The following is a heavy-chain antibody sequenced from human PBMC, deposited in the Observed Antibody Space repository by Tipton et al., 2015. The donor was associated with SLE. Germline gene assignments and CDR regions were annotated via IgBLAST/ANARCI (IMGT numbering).Heavy chain of an antibody. J-gene: IGHJ6*02. V-gene: IGHV3-23*01. CDR2: ISGSGGST. CDR3: AKARVRSSSPRVSYGMDV. CDR1: GFTFSSYA. Sequence: SLRLSCAASGFTFSSYAMSWVRQAPGKGLEWVSAISGSGGSTYYADSVKGRFTISRDNSKNTLYLQMNSLRAEDTAVYYCAKARVRSSSPRVSYGMDVWGQGTTVTVSS. D-gene: IGHD6-6*01.